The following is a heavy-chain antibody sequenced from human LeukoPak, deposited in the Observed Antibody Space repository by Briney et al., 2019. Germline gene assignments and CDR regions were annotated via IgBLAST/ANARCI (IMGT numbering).Heavy chain of an antibody. CDR1: GFTLSSYS. CDR2: INSDGSST. Sequence: GGSLRLSCAASGFTLSSYSMNWVRQAPGKGLVWVSRINSDGSSTSYADSVKGRFTISRDNAKNTLYLQMNSLRAEDAAVYYCAREASIAVAPDYWGQGTLVTVSS. J-gene: IGHJ4*02. D-gene: IGHD6-19*01. CDR3: AREASIAVAPDY. V-gene: IGHV3-74*01.